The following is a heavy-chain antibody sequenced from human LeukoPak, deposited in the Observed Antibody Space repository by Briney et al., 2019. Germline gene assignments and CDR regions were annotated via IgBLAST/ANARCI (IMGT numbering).Heavy chain of an antibody. D-gene: IGHD3-10*01. Sequence: GSLRLSCAASGFTFSTYAMNWVRQPPGKGLEWIGEINHSGSTNYNPSLKSRVTISVGTSKNQFSLKLTSVTAADTAVYYCARDSGTTGEVKFDPWGQGILVTVSS. J-gene: IGHJ5*02. CDR1: GFTFSTYA. V-gene: IGHV4-34*01. CDR3: ARDSGTTGEVKFDP. CDR2: INHSGST.